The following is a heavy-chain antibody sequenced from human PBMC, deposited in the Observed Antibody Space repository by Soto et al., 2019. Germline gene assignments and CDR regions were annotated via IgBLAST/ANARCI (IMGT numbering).Heavy chain of an antibody. CDR1: GFTFSSYG. J-gene: IGHJ4*02. Sequence: QVQLVESGGGVVQPGRSLRLSCAASGFTFSSYGMHWVRQAPGKGLEWVAVIWYDGSNKYYADSVKGRFTISRDNSKNTLYLQMNSLRAEDTAVYYCARDHEDDSSGSYPSQPDYWGQGTLVTVSS. D-gene: IGHD3-22*01. V-gene: IGHV3-33*01. CDR3: ARDHEDDSSGSYPSQPDY. CDR2: IWYDGSNK.